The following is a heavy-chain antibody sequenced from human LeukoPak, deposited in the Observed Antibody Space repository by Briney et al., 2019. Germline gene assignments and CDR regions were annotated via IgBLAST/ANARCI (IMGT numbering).Heavy chain of an antibody. CDR1: GGSFSGYY. J-gene: IGHJ5*01. V-gene: IGHV4-34*01. D-gene: IGHD2-8*01. CDR3: ATVGWSAALLVVYAIRGGNWFDS. CDR2: INHSEST. Sequence: PSETLSLTCAVYGGSFSGYYWFWLRQPPGKGLEWIGEINHSESTNYNPSLKSRVTISVDTSKNQFSLTLSSVTAADTAVLNSATVGWSAALLVVYAIRGGNWFDSWGQGTLVTVSS.